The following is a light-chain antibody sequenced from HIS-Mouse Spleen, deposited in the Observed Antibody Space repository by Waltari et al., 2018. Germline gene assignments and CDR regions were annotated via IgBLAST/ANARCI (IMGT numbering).Light chain of an antibody. CDR2: SNN. J-gene: IGLJ2*01. V-gene: IGLV1-44*01. Sequence: QSVLTQPPSASGTPGQRVTISCSGSSSTIGSNTLNWYQHLPRTAPKILIYSNNPPRSWVPDRVYGSKSGTSASLASSGLQSEDEAEYYCAAWDDSLNAVVFGGGTKLTVL. CDR1: SSTIGSNT. CDR3: AAWDDSLNAVV.